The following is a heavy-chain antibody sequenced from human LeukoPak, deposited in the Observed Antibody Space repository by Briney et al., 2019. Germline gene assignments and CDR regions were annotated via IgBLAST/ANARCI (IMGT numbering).Heavy chain of an antibody. V-gene: IGHV1-18*04. CDR3: ARGLGQQVATEYFQH. D-gene: IGHD6-13*01. CDR2: ISTHYGNT. Sequence: ASVKVSCTASGYTFTGYYMHWVRQAPGQGLEWVGWISTHYGNTNYAPKVQGRVTMTTDTSTSTAYMELRSLRSDDTAVYYCARGLGQQVATEYFQHWGQGTLVTVTS. J-gene: IGHJ1*01. CDR1: GYTFTGYY.